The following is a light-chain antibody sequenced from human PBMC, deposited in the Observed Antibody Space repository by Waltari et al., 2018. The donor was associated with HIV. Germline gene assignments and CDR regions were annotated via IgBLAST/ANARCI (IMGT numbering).Light chain of an antibody. CDR3: AAWDDSLNGVV. CDR1: NSNIRSNT. CDR2: TNT. Sequence: QSVLTQPPSASGTPGQRVTISCSGSNSNIRSNTVNWYQQLPGTAPKLLIYTNTQRPSGVPDRFSGSKSGTSASLAISRLQSEDEADYYCAAWDDSLNGVVCGGGTRLTVL. V-gene: IGLV1-44*01. J-gene: IGLJ3*02.